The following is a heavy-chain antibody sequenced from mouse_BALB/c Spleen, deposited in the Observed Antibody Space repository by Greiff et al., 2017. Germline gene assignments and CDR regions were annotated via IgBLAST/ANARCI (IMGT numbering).Heavy chain of an antibody. CDR3: APGVLFAY. Sequence: EVMLVESGGGLVQPKGSLKLSCAASGFTFNTYAMNWVRQAPGKGLEWVARIRSKSNNYATYYADSVKDRFTISRDDSQSMLYLQMNNLKTEDTAMYYCAPGVLFAYWGQGTLVTVSA. V-gene: IGHV10-1*02. CDR2: IRSKSNNYAT. J-gene: IGHJ3*01. CDR1: GFTFNTYA. D-gene: IGHD4-1*01.